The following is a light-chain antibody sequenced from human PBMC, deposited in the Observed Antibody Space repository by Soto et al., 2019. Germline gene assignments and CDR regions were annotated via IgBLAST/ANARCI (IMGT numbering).Light chain of an antibody. J-gene: IGLJ3*02. Sequence: QPVLTQSSSASASLGSSVKLTCTLSSGHSTYIIAWHQQQPGKAPRYLMKLEGSGSYNKGSGVPDRFSGSSSGADRYLTISNLQSEDEADYYCATWDSNTWVFGGGTKVTVL. CDR2: LEGSGSY. V-gene: IGLV4-60*03. CDR1: SGHSTYI. CDR3: ATWDSNTWV.